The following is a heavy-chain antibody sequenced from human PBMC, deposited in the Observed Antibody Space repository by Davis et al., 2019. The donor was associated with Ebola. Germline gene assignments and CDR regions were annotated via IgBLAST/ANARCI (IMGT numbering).Heavy chain of an antibody. V-gene: IGHV3-43*02. CDR2: INGNGGTT. CDR3: VKGVFDS. J-gene: IGHJ5*01. D-gene: IGHD3-10*01. CDR1: GFRFENYG. Sequence: GESLKISCEASGFRFENYGMYWVRQAPGKGLEWVSLINGNGGTTYYGDSVKGRFTTSRDNSGDSLYLQMNNLRVDDSALYYCVKGVFDSWGQGTLVTVSS.